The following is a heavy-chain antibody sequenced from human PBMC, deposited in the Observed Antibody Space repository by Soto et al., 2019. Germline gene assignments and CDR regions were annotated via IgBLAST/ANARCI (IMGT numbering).Heavy chain of an antibody. CDR2: TYHRSDWYN. V-gene: IGHV6-1*01. D-gene: IGHD3-16*02. J-gene: IGHJ4*02. Sequence: PSQTLSLTCVISGDSVSSNGATWNRIRQSPSRGLEWLGRTYHRSDWYNDYAVSVESRITIKPDTSKNQFSLHLNSVTPEDTALYYCARDVNRNFDYWGQGTLVTVSS. CDR3: ARDVNRNFDY. CDR1: GDSVSSNGAT.